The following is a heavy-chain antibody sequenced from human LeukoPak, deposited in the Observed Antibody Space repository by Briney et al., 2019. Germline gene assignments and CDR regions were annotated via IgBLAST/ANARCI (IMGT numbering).Heavy chain of an antibody. CDR1: GGSISSSSYY. CDR3: ARPLSLSDDNLPYNWFDP. J-gene: IGHJ5*02. D-gene: IGHD3-16*01. V-gene: IGHV4-39*01. Sequence: SETLSLTCIVSGGSISSSSYYWGWIRQPPGKGLEWIGSIYYSGSTYYNPSLKSRVTISVDTSKNQFSLKLSSVTAADTAVYYCARPLSLSDDNLPYNWFDPWGQGTLVTVSS. CDR2: IYYSGST.